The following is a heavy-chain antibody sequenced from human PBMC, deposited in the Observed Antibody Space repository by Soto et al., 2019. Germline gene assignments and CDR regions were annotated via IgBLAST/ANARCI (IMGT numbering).Heavy chain of an antibody. Sequence: GGSLRLSCAGSGFTVSISYMTWVRQVPGKGLEWVSIRYSDGRSYHAESVKGRFTISTDDSKNTLYLQMNSLRAEDTAVYYCATLPYSSSRGRYWGQGTLVTVSS. J-gene: IGHJ4*02. CDR1: GFTVSISY. CDR2: RYSDGRS. V-gene: IGHV3-66*01. CDR3: ATLPYSSSRGRY. D-gene: IGHD6-13*01.